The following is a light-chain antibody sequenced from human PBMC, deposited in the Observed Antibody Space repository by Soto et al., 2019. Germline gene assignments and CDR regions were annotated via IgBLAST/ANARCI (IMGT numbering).Light chain of an antibody. V-gene: IGKV3D-15*01. CDR3: QQFRNWPWT. Sequence: EILLTQSPGTLSVSPGDRVTLSCRASQSISINLDWYQHKPGQAPRLLIHGASTRSTGVPARISGSGSGTEFTLTISSLQSEDFAVYYCQQFRNWPWTFGQGTKVDIK. CDR2: GAS. CDR1: QSISIN. J-gene: IGKJ1*01.